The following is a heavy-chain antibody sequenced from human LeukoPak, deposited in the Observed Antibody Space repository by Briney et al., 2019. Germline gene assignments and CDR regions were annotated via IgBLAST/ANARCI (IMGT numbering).Heavy chain of an antibody. J-gene: IGHJ4*02. CDR2: ITSSSTYI. CDR3: AKDYAVGSLGS. Sequence: PGGSLRLSCAASGFTFSSYSMNWVRQAPGKGLEWVSSITSSSTYIYYADSVKGRFTISRDDAKNSLYLQMNSLRADDTAVYYCAKDYAVGSLGSWGQGTLVTVSS. D-gene: IGHD2-2*01. V-gene: IGHV3-21*04. CDR1: GFTFSSYS.